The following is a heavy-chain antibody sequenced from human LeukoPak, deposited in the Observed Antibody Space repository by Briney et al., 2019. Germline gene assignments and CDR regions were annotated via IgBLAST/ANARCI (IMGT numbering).Heavy chain of an antibody. Sequence: PSETLSLTCTVSGGSITTSSYYWGWIRQPPGKGLEWIGIIYYSGSTYYNPSLKGRVTISVDTSKNQFSLKLSSVTAADTAVYYCARGPLRGFGGVIPRDYWGQGTLVTVSS. D-gene: IGHD3-16*02. CDR3: ARGPLRGFGGVIPRDY. J-gene: IGHJ4*02. V-gene: IGHV4-39*01. CDR2: IYYSGST. CDR1: GGSITTSSYY.